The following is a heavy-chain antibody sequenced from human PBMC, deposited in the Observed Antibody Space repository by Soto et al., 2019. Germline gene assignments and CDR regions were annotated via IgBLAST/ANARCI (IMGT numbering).Heavy chain of an antibody. V-gene: IGHV4-59*08. CDR3: TTEDYDKSGSLAFDI. CDR2: IFHTGTT. Sequence: PSETLSLTCTVSGGSITNYYYSWIRQPPGKGLEWIGYIFHTGTTSDNPSLKSRVTLSEDTSQSRFSLKLNSVPAADTAVYYCTTEDYDKSGSLAFDIWGPGKLVTVSS. CDR1: GGSITNYY. J-gene: IGHJ3*02. D-gene: IGHD3-22*01.